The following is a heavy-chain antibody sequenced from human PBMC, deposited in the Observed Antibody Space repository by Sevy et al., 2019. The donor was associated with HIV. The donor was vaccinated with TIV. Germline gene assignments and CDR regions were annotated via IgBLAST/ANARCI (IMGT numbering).Heavy chain of an antibody. J-gene: IGHJ3*02. CDR3: ARKNDYYDSSGSMRVYNAFDI. V-gene: IGHV3-23*01. D-gene: IGHD3-22*01. CDR2: ISGSGGST. CDR1: GFTFSSYA. Sequence: GGSLRLSCAASGFTFSSYAMSWVRQAPGKGLERVSAISGSGGSTYYADSVKGRFTISRDNSKNTLYLQMNSLRAEDTAVYYCARKNDYYDSSGSMRVYNAFDIWAQGTMVTV.